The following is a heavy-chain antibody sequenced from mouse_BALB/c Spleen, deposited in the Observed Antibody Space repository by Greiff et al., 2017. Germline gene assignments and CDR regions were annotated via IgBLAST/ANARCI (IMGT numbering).Heavy chain of an antibody. V-gene: IGHV2-6-7*01. CDR1: GFSLTGYG. CDR2: IWGDGST. CDR3: ARGGLTGYWYFDV. Sequence: QVQLQQSGPGLVAPSQSLSITCTVSGFSLTGYGVNWVRQPPGKGLEWLGMIWGDGSTDYNSALKSRLSISKDNSKSQVFLKMNSLQTDDTARYYCARGGLTGYWYFDVWGAGTTVTVSS. D-gene: IGHD2-4*01. J-gene: IGHJ1*01.